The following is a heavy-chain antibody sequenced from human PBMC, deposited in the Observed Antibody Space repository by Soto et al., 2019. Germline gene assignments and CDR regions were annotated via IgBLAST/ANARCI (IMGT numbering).Heavy chain of an antibody. J-gene: IGHJ4*02. V-gene: IGHV1-69*04. D-gene: IGHD5-12*01. Sequence: SVKVSCKASGGTFSSYAISWVRQAPGQGLERMGRIIPILGIANYAQKFQGRVTITADKSTSTAYMELSSLRSEDTAVYYCARDDSGYDRTNYWGQGTLVTVSS. CDR3: ARDDSGYDRTNY. CDR2: IIPILGIA. CDR1: GGTFSSYA.